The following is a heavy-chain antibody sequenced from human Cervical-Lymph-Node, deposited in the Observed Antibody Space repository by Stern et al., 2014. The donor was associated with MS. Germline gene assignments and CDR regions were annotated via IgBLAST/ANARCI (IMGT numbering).Heavy chain of an antibody. Sequence: EVQLVESGGGLVQPGGSLRLSCAASGFTFRNYLMHWVRQAPGKGLEWVARIRVDSSNTRYADSVKGRFTISRDDAKDTLYLQMDSLGDEDTALYYCATDLEWLLFENWGQGTLVVVSS. CDR1: GFTFRNYL. D-gene: IGHD3-3*01. CDR2: IRVDSSNT. CDR3: ATDLEWLLFEN. J-gene: IGHJ4*02. V-gene: IGHV3-74*01.